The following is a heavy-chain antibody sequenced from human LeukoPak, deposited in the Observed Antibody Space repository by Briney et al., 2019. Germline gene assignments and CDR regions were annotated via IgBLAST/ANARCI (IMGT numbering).Heavy chain of an antibody. Sequence: KSGGSLRLSCAASGFTFSSYEMNWVRQAPGKGLEWVSYISSSGSTIYYADSVKGRFTISRDNAKNSLYLQMNSLRAEDTAVYYCASLRVQAPLTGDDYGDDSDYWGQGTLVTVSS. D-gene: IGHD4-17*01. CDR1: GFTFSSYE. CDR2: ISSSGSTI. J-gene: IGHJ4*02. CDR3: ASLRVQAPLTGDDYGDDSDY. V-gene: IGHV3-48*03.